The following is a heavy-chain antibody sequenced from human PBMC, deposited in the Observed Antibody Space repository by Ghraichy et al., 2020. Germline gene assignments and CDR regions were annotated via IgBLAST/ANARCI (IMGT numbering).Heavy chain of an antibody. V-gene: IGHV3-30*02. D-gene: IGHD6-19*01. CDR2: IRYDGSNM. Sequence: GESLNISCAASGFTFNSYAMHWVRQAPGKGLEWVAFIRYDGSNMYYADSVKGRFTISRDNSKNTLFLQMNSLRTEDTAVYYCAKASKYSTGQYFDFWGQGTLVTVSS. CDR3: AKASKYSTGQYFDF. CDR1: GFTFNSYA. J-gene: IGHJ4*02.